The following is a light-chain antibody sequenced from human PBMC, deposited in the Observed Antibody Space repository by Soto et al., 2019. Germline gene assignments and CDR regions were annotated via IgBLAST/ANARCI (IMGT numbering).Light chain of an antibody. CDR1: QSVSSN. V-gene: IGKV3-15*01. Sequence: EIVMTQSPATLSVSPGERATLSCRASQSVSSNLAWYQQKPGQAPRLLIYGASTRATGIPARFSGSGSGTEFTLTISSLQFEDFAVYYCQQYNNWQLTFGGGTKLDIK. CDR2: GAS. J-gene: IGKJ4*01. CDR3: QQYNNWQLT.